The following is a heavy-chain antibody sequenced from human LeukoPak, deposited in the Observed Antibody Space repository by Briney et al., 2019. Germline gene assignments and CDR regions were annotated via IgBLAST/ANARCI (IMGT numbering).Heavy chain of an antibody. CDR2: IYNSGST. CDR3: ARDFGAHDHYDSSGYRPMNGDAFDI. V-gene: IGHV4-31*03. CDR1: GGSISSGGYY. Sequence: SETLSLTCTVSGGSISSGGYYWSWIRQHPGKGLEWIGYIYNSGSTFYNPSLKSRITISADTSKNQFSLKLSSVTAADTAVYYWARDFGAHDHYDSSGYRPMNGDAFDIWGQGTMVTVSS. D-gene: IGHD3-22*01. J-gene: IGHJ3*02.